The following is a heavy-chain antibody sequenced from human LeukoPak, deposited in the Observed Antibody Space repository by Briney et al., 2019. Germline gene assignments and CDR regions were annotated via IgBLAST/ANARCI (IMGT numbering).Heavy chain of an antibody. D-gene: IGHD6-13*01. CDR3: AKHLAAAGTRYYYYMDV. CDR2: ISGSGGST. Sequence: PGGSLRLSCAASRFTFSSYAMSWVRQAPGKGLEWVSAISGSGGSTYYADSVKGRFTISRDNSKNTLYLQMNSLGAEDTAVYYCAKHLAAAGTRYYYYMDVWGKGTTVTVSS. V-gene: IGHV3-23*01. J-gene: IGHJ6*03. CDR1: RFTFSSYA.